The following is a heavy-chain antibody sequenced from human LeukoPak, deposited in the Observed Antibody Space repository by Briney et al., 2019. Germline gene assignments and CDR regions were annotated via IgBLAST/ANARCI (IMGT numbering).Heavy chain of an antibody. CDR3: AGKVLNYFDL. J-gene: IGHJ4*02. Sequence: GGSLRLSCAASGFTFSSYGMHWVRQAPGKGLEWVAFIRYTGSDNYYADSVKGRFTTSRDNAKNTLYLQMNSLRAEDTAVYYCAGKVLNYFDLGGQGTLVRVSS. CDR2: IRYTGSDN. V-gene: IGHV3-30*02. CDR1: GFTFSSYG.